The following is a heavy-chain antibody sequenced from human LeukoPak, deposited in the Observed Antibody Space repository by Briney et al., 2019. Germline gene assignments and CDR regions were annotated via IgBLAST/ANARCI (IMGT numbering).Heavy chain of an antibody. CDR3: ANRGNEVAAAGFPYYFDY. J-gene: IGHJ4*02. CDR1: GFTFDDYG. Sequence: PGGSLRLSCAASGFTFDDYGMSWVRQAPGKGLEWVSGINWNGGSTGYADSVKGRFTISRDNAKNSLYLQMNSLRAEDTAVYYCANRGNEVAAAGFPYYFDYWGQGTLVTVSS. D-gene: IGHD6-13*01. V-gene: IGHV3-20*04. CDR2: INWNGGST.